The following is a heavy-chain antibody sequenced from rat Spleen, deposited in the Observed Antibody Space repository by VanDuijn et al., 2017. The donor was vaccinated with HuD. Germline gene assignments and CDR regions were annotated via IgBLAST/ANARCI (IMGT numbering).Heavy chain of an antibody. CDR3: TKDYYGYNFDY. Sequence: QVQLKESGPGLVQPSQTLSLTCTVSGFSLTSYHVHWVRQPPGKGLEWMGVMWSDGDTSYNSVLKSRLTISRDISKNQVFLRMNSLQIEDTAIYFCTKDYYGYNFDYWGQGVMVTVSS. J-gene: IGHJ2*01. CDR1: GFSLTSYH. CDR2: MWSDGDT. D-gene: IGHD1-9*01. V-gene: IGHV2-32*01.